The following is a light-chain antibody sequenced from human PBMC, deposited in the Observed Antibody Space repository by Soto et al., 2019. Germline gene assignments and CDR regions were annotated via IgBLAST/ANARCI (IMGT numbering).Light chain of an antibody. V-gene: IGKV1-33*01. Sequence: DIQMTQSPSSLSASVGDRVTITCQARQDIKHYLNWYQQKPGKAPNLLIYDTSVLETGVPSRFSGSKSGTDFTFTISSLQHEDVATYYCQQYDNLPITFGQGTRLEIK. J-gene: IGKJ5*01. CDR1: QDIKHY. CDR3: QQYDNLPIT. CDR2: DTS.